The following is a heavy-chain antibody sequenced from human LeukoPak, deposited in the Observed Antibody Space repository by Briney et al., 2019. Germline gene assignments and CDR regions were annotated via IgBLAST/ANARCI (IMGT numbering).Heavy chain of an antibody. V-gene: IGHV1-18*04. CDR3: AGVVPAAGARFDP. CDR2: ISAYNGNT. CDR1: GYTFASYG. J-gene: IGHJ5*02. Sequence: EASVKVSCKASGYTFASYGISWVRQAPGQGLEWMGWISAYNGNTNYAQKLQGRVTMTTDTSTSTAYMELRSLRSDDTAVYYCAGVVPAAGARFDPWGQGTLVTVSS. D-gene: IGHD2-2*01.